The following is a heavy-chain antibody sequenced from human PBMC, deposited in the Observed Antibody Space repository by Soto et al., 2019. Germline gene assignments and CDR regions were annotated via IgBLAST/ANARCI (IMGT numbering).Heavy chain of an antibody. Sequence: QVQLVQSGAEVKKPGSSVKVSCKASGGTFSSYAISWVRQAPGQGLEWMGGIIPIFGTANYAQKFQGRVTITADESTSTAYMELSSLRSEDTAVYYCATSLGPTVPTIVYYGMDVWGQGTTVTVSS. D-gene: IGHD4-17*01. J-gene: IGHJ6*02. CDR3: ATSLGPTVPTIVYYGMDV. CDR1: GGTFSSYA. CDR2: IIPIFGTA. V-gene: IGHV1-69*01.